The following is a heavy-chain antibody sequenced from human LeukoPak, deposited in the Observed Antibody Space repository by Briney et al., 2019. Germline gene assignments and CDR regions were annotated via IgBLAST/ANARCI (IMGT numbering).Heavy chain of an antibody. D-gene: IGHD3-10*01. CDR2: ISHSGSI. J-gene: IGHJ3*02. V-gene: IGHV4-34*01. CDR1: GGSLSGDY. CDR3: ARQSVWYYGGSADAFDI. Sequence: SETLSLTCAVSGGSLSGDYWAWVRQPPGKGLEWIGEISHSGSISYKPSLKSQVTISVDTSKNQFSLNLDSVTAADTAVYYYARQSVWYYGGSADAFDIWGQGTMVTVSS.